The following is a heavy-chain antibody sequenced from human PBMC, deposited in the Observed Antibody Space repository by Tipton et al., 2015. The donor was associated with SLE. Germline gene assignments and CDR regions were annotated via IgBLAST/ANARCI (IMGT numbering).Heavy chain of an antibody. Sequence: TLSLTCTVSVGFIPNTFYYWGGIRQHPGKGLEWLGSIYYSGSTYYKPSLKSRVTISSDTSKNQFSLKVTSVTAADTAVYFCAREKWDITPGTFDFWGQGAAVIVSS. CDR3: AREKWDITPGTFDF. V-gene: IGHV4-39*07. CDR1: VGFIPNTFYY. CDR2: IYYSGST. J-gene: IGHJ3*01. D-gene: IGHD1-26*01.